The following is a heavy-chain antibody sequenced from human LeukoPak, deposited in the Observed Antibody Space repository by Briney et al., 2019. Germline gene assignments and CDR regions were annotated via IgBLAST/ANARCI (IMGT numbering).Heavy chain of an antibody. CDR2: INPNSGGT. J-gene: IGHJ4*02. CDR1: GYTFTGYY. D-gene: IGHD2-2*01. Sequence: ASVKVSCKASGYTFTGYYMHWVRQAPGLGLEWMGWINPNSGGTNYAQKFQGRVTMTRDTAINTAYMELSRLTSDDTAVYYCARGRDLDCSSTSCSMFDYWGQGTLVTVSS. CDR3: ARGRDLDCSSTSCSMFDY. V-gene: IGHV1-2*02.